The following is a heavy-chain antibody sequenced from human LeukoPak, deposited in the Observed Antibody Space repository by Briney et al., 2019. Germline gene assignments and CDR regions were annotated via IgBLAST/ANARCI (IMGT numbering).Heavy chain of an antibody. CDR2: INAGNGNT. J-gene: IGHJ4*02. Sequence: GASVKVSCKASGYTFTSYAVHWVRQAPGQRLEWMGWINAGNGNTKYSQKFQGRVTITRDTSASTAYMELSSLRSEDTAVYYCARAYYGSGSYFYWGQGTLVTVSS. CDR1: GYTFTSYA. D-gene: IGHD3-10*01. V-gene: IGHV1-3*01. CDR3: ARAYYGSGSYFY.